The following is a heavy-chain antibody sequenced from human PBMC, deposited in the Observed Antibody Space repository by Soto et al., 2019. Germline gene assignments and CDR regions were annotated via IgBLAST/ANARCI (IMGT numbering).Heavy chain of an antibody. CDR2: ISYDGSNK. CDR3: AKEGGVAMATGLGP. D-gene: IGHD3-16*01. Sequence: QVQLVESGGGVVQPGGSLRLSCAASGFTFSRYGMHWVRQAPGKGLEWVAVISYDGSNKYYADSVKGRFTISRDNSKNTLYLQMNSLRAEDTAVYYCAKEGGVAMATGLGPWGQGTLVTVSS. J-gene: IGHJ4*02. CDR1: GFTFSRYG. V-gene: IGHV3-30*18.